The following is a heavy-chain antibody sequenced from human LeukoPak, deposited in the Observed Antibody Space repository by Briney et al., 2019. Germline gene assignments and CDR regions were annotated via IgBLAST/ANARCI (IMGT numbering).Heavy chain of an antibody. D-gene: IGHD3-22*01. J-gene: IGHJ4*02. CDR2: INYSGST. CDR1: GGSISSSTYY. Sequence: PSETLSLTCTVSGGSISSSTYYWGWIRQPPGKGLEWIGSINYSGSTYYNPSLKSRVTISVDKSKNQFSLKLSSVTAADTAVYYCATETYYASSGPHFDYWGQGTLVTVSS. CDR3: ATETYYASSGPHFDY. V-gene: IGHV4-39*07.